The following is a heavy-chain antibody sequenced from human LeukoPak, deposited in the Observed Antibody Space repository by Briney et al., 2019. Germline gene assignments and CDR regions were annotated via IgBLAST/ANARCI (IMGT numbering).Heavy chain of an antibody. CDR1: GGPISSGAYY. J-gene: IGHJ4*02. CDR2: IYYSRST. D-gene: IGHD3-10*01. V-gene: IGHV4-31*03. CDR3: ARAPIGSGNDYYFDY. Sequence: SQTLSLTCTVSGGPISSGAYYWSWLRQHPGKGLEWIGYIYYSRSTYYNPSLKSRVIISIDTSKNQFSLNLSSVTAADTAVYYCARAPIGSGNDYYFDYWGQGTLVTVSS.